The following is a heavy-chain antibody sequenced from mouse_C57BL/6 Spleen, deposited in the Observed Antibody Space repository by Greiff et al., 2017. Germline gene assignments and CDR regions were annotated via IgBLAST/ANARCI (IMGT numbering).Heavy chain of an antibody. J-gene: IGHJ1*03. D-gene: IGHD1-1*01. CDR1: GFTFSDYY. Sequence: EVKVVESEGGLVQPGSSMKLSCTASGFTFSDYYMAWVRQVPEKGLEWVANINYDGSSPYYLDSLKSRFIISRDNAKNILYLQMSSLKSEDTATYYCARVYYYGSSYWYFDVWGTGTTVTVSS. CDR2: INYDGSSP. CDR3: ARVYYYGSSYWYFDV. V-gene: IGHV5-16*01.